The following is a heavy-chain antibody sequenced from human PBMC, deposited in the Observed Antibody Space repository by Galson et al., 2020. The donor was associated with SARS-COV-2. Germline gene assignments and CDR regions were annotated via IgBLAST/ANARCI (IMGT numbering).Heavy chain of an antibody. Sequence: SQTLSLTCTVPGGSISSYYWSWIRQPPGKGLEWIGYINYSGSTNYNPSLKSRVTISVDTSKNQFSLKLSSVTAADTAVYYCARGFSDWGQGTLVTVSS. CDR1: GGSISSYY. V-gene: IGHV4-59*13. CDR2: INYSGST. CDR3: ARGFSD. J-gene: IGHJ4*02.